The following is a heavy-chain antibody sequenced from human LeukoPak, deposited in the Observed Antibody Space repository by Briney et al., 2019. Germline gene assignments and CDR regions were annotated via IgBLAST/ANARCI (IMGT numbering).Heavy chain of an antibody. Sequence: GSLRLSCAASGFTFRNYYKHWVRQAPGKGLEWVAVIPLDGNNEYYADSVKGRFTMSRENAKNSLYLQMNSLSAGDTAVYYCVRAPPYSSASWGYYGMDVWGQGTTVTVSS. CDR1: GFTFRNYY. J-gene: IGHJ6*02. CDR2: IPLDGNNE. V-gene: IGHV3-30*14. CDR3: VRAPPYSSASWGYYGMDV. D-gene: IGHD6-19*01.